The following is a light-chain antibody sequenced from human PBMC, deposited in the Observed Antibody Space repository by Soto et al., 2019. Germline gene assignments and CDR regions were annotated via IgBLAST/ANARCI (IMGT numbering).Light chain of an antibody. V-gene: IGKV3-11*01. CDR3: QQRYNWPRT. Sequence: EIVLTQSPGTLSLSPGERATLSCRASQSVSNNYLAWYQQKPGQAPRLLIYGASNRATGVPARFSGSGSETDFTLTISSLEPEDFAVYYCQQRYNWPRTFGQGTKVDIK. J-gene: IGKJ1*01. CDR1: QSVSNNY. CDR2: GAS.